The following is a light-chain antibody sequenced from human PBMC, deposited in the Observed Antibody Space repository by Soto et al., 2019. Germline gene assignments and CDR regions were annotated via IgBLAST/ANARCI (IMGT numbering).Light chain of an antibody. CDR1: QSVSSN. CDR3: QQYNNWRTWT. J-gene: IGKJ1*01. Sequence: EIVMTQSPATLSVSPGERATLSCRASQSVSSNLAWYQQKPGQAPRLLIYGASTRATGIPARFSGSGSGTEFTLPISGLQSEDFAVYYCQQYNNWRTWTFGKGPRWKSN. V-gene: IGKV3-15*01. CDR2: GAS.